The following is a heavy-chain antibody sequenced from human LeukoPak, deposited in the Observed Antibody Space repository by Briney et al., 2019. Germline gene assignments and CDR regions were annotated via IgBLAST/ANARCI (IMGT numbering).Heavy chain of an antibody. Sequence: GGSLRLSCAASGFTFSNYAMSWVRQAPGKGLEWVSAFSGSAGYTFYADSVKGRFTISRDDSKNTLYLQMNSLRAEDTAVYYCAKASFDYGSGTYYNDFDYWGQGSLVTVST. V-gene: IGHV3-23*01. D-gene: IGHD3-10*01. J-gene: IGHJ4*02. CDR3: AKASFDYGSGTYYNDFDY. CDR2: FSGSAGYT. CDR1: GFTFSNYA.